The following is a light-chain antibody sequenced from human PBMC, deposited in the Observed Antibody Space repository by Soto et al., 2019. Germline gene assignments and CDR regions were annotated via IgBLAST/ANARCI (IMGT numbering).Light chain of an antibody. CDR2: GAF. V-gene: IGKV3-15*01. CDR3: QQYNDWPLT. Sequence: DIVLTQSPGTLSMSPGERATLSCRASQSLSSSSLAWYQQKPGQAPSLLIYGAFTRATGIPARFSGTGSGTEFTLTISSLQSEDFALYYCQQYNDWPLTFGQGTKVDIK. J-gene: IGKJ1*01. CDR1: QSLSSS.